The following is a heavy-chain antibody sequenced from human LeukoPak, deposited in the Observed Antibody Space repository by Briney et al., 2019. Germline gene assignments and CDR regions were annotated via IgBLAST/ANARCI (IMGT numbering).Heavy chain of an antibody. D-gene: IGHD6-19*01. J-gene: IGHJ4*02. CDR3: ARGIAVAGLIDY. Sequence: VASVTVSCKASGYTFTGYYMHWVRQAPGQGLEWMGWIDPNSGGTNYAQKFQGRVTMTRDTSISTAYMELSRLRSGDTAVYYCARGIAVAGLIDYWGQGTLVTVSS. CDR1: GYTFTGYY. V-gene: IGHV1-2*02. CDR2: IDPNSGGT.